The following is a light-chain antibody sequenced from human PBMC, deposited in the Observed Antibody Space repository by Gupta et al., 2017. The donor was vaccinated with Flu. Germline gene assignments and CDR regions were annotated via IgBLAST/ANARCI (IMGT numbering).Light chain of an antibody. V-gene: IGLV2-14*02. CDR3: SSYTGSGTV. J-gene: IGLJ3*02. Sequence: RPSGISNRFSGSKSGNTASLTISGLQAEDEADYYCSSYTGSGTVFGGGTKVAVL.